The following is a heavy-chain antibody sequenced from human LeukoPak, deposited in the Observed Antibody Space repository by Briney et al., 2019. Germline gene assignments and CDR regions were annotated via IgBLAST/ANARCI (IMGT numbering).Heavy chain of an antibody. D-gene: IGHD3-3*01. CDR1: GGSFSGYY. V-gene: IGHV4-34*01. CDR2: INHSGST. Sequence: SETLSLTCAVYGGSFSGYYWSWIRQPPGKGLEWMGEINHSGSTNYNPSLKSRVTISVDTSKNQFSLKLSSVTAADTAVYYCARERRDHYYDFWSGYENYFDYWGQGTLVTVSS. J-gene: IGHJ4*02. CDR3: ARERRDHYYDFWSGYENYFDY.